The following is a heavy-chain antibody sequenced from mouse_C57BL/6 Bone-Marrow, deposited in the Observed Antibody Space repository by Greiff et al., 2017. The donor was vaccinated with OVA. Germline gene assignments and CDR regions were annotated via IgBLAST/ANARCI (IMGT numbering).Heavy chain of an antibody. D-gene: IGHD1-1*01. CDR2: IDPETGGT. Sequence: VQLQQSGAELVRPGASVTLSCKASGYTFTDYEMHWVKQTPVHGLEWIGAIDPETGGTAYNQKFKGKAILTADKSSSTAYIELRSLTSEDSAVYYGTTEAYYYGSSPYWGFDVWGTGTTVTVSS. CDR1: GYTFTDYE. V-gene: IGHV1-15*01. J-gene: IGHJ1*03. CDR3: TTEAYYYGSSPYWGFDV.